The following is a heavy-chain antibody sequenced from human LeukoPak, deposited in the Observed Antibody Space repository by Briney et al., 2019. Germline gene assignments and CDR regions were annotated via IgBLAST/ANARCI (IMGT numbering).Heavy chain of an antibody. CDR2: INHSGST. V-gene: IGHV4-34*01. J-gene: IGHJ1*01. Sequence: SSETLSLTCAVYGGSFSGYYWSWIRQPPGKGLEWIGEINHSGSTNYNPSLKSRVTISVDTSKNQFSLKLRSVTAADTAVYYCARTGDCSSTSCYITEYFQHWGQGTLVTVSS. CDR1: GGSFSGYY. CDR3: ARTGDCSSTSCYITEYFQH. D-gene: IGHD2-2*02.